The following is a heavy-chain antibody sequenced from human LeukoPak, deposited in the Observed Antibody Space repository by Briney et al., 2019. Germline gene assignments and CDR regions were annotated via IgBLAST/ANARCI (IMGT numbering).Heavy chain of an antibody. CDR3: AADPNSSSWTGGEY. V-gene: IGHV1-58*02. Sequence: GASVKVSCKASGFTFTSSAMQWVRQARGQRLEWIGWFVVGSGNTNYAQKFQERVTITRDMSTSTAYMELSSLRSEDTAVYYCAADPNSSSWTGGEYWGQGTLVTVSS. CDR1: GFTFTSSA. CDR2: FVVGSGNT. D-gene: IGHD6-13*01. J-gene: IGHJ4*02.